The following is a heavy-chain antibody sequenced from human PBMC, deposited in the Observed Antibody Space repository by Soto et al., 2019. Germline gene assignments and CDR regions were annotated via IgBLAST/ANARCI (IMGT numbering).Heavy chain of an antibody. V-gene: IGHV3-11*01. Sequence: QVQLVESGGGLVKPGGSLRLSCAASGFTFSDYYMSWIRQAPGKGLEWVSYISSSGSTIYYADSVKGRFTISRDNAKNSLYLQMNSLRAEDTAVYYCARDSLYPSPSYNWNDPPGNFDYWGQGTLVTVSS. CDR3: ARDSLYPSPSYNWNDPPGNFDY. D-gene: IGHD1-20*01. CDR2: ISSSGSTI. CDR1: GFTFSDYY. J-gene: IGHJ4*02.